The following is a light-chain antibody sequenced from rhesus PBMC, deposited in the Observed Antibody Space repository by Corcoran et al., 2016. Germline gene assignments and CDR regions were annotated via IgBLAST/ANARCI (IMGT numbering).Light chain of an antibody. CDR1: ESVGSY. CDR2: SVY. CDR3: QQYNDFLWT. J-gene: IGKJ1*01. Sequence: EIVMTQSPGTLSLSPGETATLSCRASESVGSYLAWYQQKPGQAPKLLVHSVYFRATGIPERLSGSGSRTAVTLTISSLEPEDVGVYHCQQYNDFLWTFGQGTKVEIK. V-gene: IGKV3-40*03.